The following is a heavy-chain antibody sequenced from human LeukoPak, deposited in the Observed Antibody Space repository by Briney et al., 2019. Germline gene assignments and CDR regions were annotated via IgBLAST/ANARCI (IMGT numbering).Heavy chain of an antibody. D-gene: IGHD6-13*01. CDR2: ISWNSGSI. Sequence: GGSLRLSCAASGFTFDDYAMHWVRQAPGKGLEWVSGISWNSGSIGYADSVKGRFTISRDNAKNSLYLQMNSLRAEDTALYYCAKDKGSSWYNNWFDPWGQGTLVTVSS. CDR3: AKDKGSSWYNNWFDP. J-gene: IGHJ5*02. V-gene: IGHV3-9*01. CDR1: GFTFDDYA.